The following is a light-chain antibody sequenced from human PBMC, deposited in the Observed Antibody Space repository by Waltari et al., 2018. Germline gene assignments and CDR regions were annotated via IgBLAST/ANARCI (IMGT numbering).Light chain of an antibody. CDR1: QSLVHSDGNTD. CDR3: MQATQFPQFT. Sequence: DIVMTQTPLSSPVTLGQPASISCRSIQSLVHSDGNTDLSWLHQRPGQPPRILIYKISNRFSGVPDRCSGSGAGTDFTMKMSRVEAEDVGVYYCMQATQFPQFTFGGGTKVEIK. J-gene: IGKJ4*01. CDR2: KIS. V-gene: IGKV2-24*01.